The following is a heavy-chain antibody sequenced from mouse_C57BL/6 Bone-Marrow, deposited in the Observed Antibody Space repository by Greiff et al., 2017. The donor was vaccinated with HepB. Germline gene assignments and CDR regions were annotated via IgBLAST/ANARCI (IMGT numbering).Heavy chain of an antibody. V-gene: IGHV1-53*01. CDR2: INPSNGGT. CDR1: GYTFTSYW. J-gene: IGHJ3*01. CDR3: ARKMRDYEGCAY. Sequence: QVQLQQSGTELVKPGASVKLSCKASGYTFTSYWMHWVKQRPGQGLEWIGNINPSNGGTNYNEKFKSKATLTVDKSSSTAYMQLSSLTSEDSAVYYCARKMRDYEGCAYWGQGTLVTVSA. D-gene: IGHD2-4*01.